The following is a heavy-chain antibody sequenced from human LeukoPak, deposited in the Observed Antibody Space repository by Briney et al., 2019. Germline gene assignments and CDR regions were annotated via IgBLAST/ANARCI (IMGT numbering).Heavy chain of an antibody. Sequence: SETLSLTCTVSGGSVSSGSYYWSWIRQPPGKGLEWIGSIYYSESTYYNPSLKSRVTISVDTSKNQFSLKLSSVTAADTAVYYCARLTGYSSGWYMYYFDYWGQGTLVTVSS. CDR2: IYYSEST. D-gene: IGHD6-19*01. V-gene: IGHV4-39*01. CDR3: ARLTGYSSGWYMYYFDY. J-gene: IGHJ4*02. CDR1: GGSVSSGSYY.